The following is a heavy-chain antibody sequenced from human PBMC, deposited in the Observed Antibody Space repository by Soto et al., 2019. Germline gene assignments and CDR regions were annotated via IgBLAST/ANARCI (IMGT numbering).Heavy chain of an antibody. CDR3: ARGGSSSDNGMDV. CDR1: GLGFGTIA. D-gene: IGHD6-6*01. V-gene: IGHV3-48*02. CDR2: ISSRSYTI. Sequence: EVQLVESGGGLVQPGGSLRLSCAASGLGFGTIARNGVGQAPGKGLEWVSYISSRSYTIYYVDSVKGRFTISRDNAKNSLYLEMNSLRDEDTAVYYCARGGSSSDNGMDVWGQGTTVTVSS. J-gene: IGHJ6*02.